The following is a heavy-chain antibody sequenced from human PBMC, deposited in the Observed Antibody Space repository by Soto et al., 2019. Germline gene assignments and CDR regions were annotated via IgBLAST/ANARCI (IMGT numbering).Heavy chain of an antibody. J-gene: IGHJ6*02. D-gene: IGHD6-19*01. CDR1: GADINTYS. CDR2: IYTSASI. CDR3: ARDREAGYNFYYGMDV. V-gene: IGHV4-4*07. Sequence: SETLSLTXTVSGADINTYSWTWLRQPPGKGLEWIGRIYTSASINYNPSLKRRVTLSVDTSTNQVSLRLPSVTAADPAISYCARDREAGYNFYYGMDVWGQGTTVTVSS.